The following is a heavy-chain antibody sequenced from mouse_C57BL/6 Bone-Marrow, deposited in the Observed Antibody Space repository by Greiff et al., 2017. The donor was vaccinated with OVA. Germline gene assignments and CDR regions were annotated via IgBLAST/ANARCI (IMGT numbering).Heavy chain of an antibody. D-gene: IGHD1-1*02. CDR3: ARGGNYYAMDY. Sequence: VQLQQSGAELARPGASVKLSCKASGYTFTSYGISWVKQRTGQGLEWIGEIYPRSGNTYYNEKFKGKATLTADKSSSTAYMELRSLTSEDAAVYFCARGGNYYAMDYWGQGTSVTVSS. CDR2: IYPRSGNT. V-gene: IGHV1-81*01. CDR1: GYTFTSYG. J-gene: IGHJ4*01.